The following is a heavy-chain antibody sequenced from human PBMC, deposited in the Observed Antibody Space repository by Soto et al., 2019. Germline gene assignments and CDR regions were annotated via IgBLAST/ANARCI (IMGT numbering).Heavy chain of an antibody. CDR3: ARARHNWNDGRYYFDY. V-gene: IGHV4-30-2*01. J-gene: IGHJ4*02. D-gene: IGHD1-1*01. Sequence: PSETLSLTCAVSGGSISSGGYSWSWIRQPPGKGLEWIGYIYHSGSTYYNPSLKSRVTISVDRSKNQFSLKLSSVTAADTAVYYCARARHNWNDGRYYFDYWGQGTLVTVSS. CDR1: GGSISSGGYS. CDR2: IYHSGST.